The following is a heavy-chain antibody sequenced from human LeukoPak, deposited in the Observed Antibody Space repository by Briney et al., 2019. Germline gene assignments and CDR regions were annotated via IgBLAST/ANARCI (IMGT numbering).Heavy chain of an antibody. CDR1: GGSISSYY. V-gene: IGHV4-59*01. D-gene: IGHD6-13*01. CDR3: ARAGSSWSSYYYYYYMDV. Sequence: PSETLSLTCTVSGGSISSYYWIWLRQPPGKGLEWIGCISSSGSTNYNPSLKTRVTISVDTSEKQFSLNLSSVTAADTAVYYCARAGSSWSSYYYYYYMDVWGKGTTVTVSS. CDR2: ISSSGST. J-gene: IGHJ6*03.